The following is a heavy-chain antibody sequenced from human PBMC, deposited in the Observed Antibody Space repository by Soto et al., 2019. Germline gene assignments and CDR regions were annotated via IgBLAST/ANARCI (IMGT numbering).Heavy chain of an antibody. J-gene: IGHJ6*03. V-gene: IGHV3-23*01. D-gene: IGHD3-3*01. CDR2: ISGSGGST. CDR3: AKGVLENYYYYYYMDV. Sequence: GGSLRLSCAASGFTFSSYAMSWVRQAPGKGLEWVSAISGSGGSTYYADSVKGRFTISRDNSKNTLYLQMNSLRAEDTAVYYCAKGVLENYYYYYYMDVWGKGTTVTVSS. CDR1: GFTFSSYA.